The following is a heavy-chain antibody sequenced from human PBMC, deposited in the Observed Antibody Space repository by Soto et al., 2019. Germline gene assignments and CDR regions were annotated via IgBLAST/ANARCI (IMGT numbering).Heavy chain of an antibody. D-gene: IGHD4-17*01. Sequence: GGSLRLSCAASGFTFSSYSMNWVRQAPGKGLEWVSSISSSSSYIYYADSVKGRFTISRDNAKNSLYLQMNSLRAEDTAVYYCARDLMTTVTYDYWGQGTLVTVSS. V-gene: IGHV3-21*01. CDR2: ISSSSSYI. CDR1: GFTFSSYS. CDR3: ARDLMTTVTYDY. J-gene: IGHJ4*02.